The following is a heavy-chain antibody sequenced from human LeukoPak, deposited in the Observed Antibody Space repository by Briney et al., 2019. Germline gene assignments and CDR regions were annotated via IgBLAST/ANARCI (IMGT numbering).Heavy chain of an antibody. CDR1: GYTFTGYY. CDR2: INPNSGGT. D-gene: IGHD3-9*01. Sequence: ASVKVSCKASGYTFTGYYMHWVRQAPGQGLEWMGWINPNSGGTNYAQKFQGRVTMTRDTSISTAYMELSRLRSDDTAVYYCARDPTWEYYDILTGPSLDVWGQGTTVTVSS. CDR3: ARDPTWEYYDILTGPSLDV. J-gene: IGHJ6*02. V-gene: IGHV1-2*02.